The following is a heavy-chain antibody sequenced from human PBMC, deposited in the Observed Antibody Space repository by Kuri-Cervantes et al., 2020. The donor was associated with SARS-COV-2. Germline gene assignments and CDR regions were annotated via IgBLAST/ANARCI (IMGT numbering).Heavy chain of an antibody. D-gene: IGHD6-19*01. J-gene: IGHJ4*02. CDR1: GYRFSGYT. V-gene: IGHV1-69*10. Sequence: SVKVSCKASGYRFSGYTINWLRQAPGQGFEWMGGIMPTLDIPNYAQKLRGRVTITADKSTRTAYMELNSLTSDDTAVYYCSTDGVAGSLTIDFWGQGTLVTVSS. CDR3: STDGVAGSLTIDF. CDR2: IMPTLDIP.